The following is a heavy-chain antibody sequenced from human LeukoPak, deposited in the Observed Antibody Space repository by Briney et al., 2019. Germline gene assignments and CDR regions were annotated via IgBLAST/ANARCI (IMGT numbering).Heavy chain of an antibody. J-gene: IGHJ2*01. CDR2: ISYSGST. CDR1: GGSISSYY. V-gene: IGHV4-59*01. D-gene: IGHD1-14*01. CDR3: ASDRYEDWYFDL. Sequence: SETLSLTCTVSGGSISSYYWSWIRQPPGKGLEWIGYISYSGSTNYNPSLRSRVTISVDPSKNQFSLKLSSVTAADTAVYYCASDRYEDWYFDLWGRGALVTVSS.